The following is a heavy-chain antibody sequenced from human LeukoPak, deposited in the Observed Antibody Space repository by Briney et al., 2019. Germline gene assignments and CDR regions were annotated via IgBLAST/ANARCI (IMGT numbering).Heavy chain of an antibody. D-gene: IGHD6-13*01. V-gene: IGHV3-33*03. CDR3: ARIRGIAAAGDY. CDR1: GFTFSSYG. J-gene: IGHJ4*02. Sequence: PGGSLRLSCAASGFTFSSYGMHWVRQAPGKGLEWVAVIWYDGSNKYYADSVKGRFTISRDNAKNSLYLQMNSLTAEDTAVYYCARIRGIAAAGDYWGQGTLVTVSS. CDR2: IWYDGSNK.